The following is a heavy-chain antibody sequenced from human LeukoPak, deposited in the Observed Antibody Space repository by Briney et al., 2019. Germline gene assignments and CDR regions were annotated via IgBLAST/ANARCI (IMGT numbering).Heavy chain of an antibody. CDR1: GFTLSSYG. CDR3: AKERYSSSWYLFDY. D-gene: IGHD6-13*01. CDR2: ISYDGSNK. V-gene: IGHV3-30*18. J-gene: IGHJ4*02. Sequence: GRSLRLSCAASGFTLSSYGMHWVRQAPGKGLEWVAVISYDGSNKYYADSVKGRFTISRDNPKNTLYLQMNSLRAEDTAVYYCAKERYSSSWYLFDYWGQGTLVTVSS.